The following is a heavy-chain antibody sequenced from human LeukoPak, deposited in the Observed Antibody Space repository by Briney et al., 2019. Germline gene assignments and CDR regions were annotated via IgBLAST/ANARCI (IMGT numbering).Heavy chain of an antibody. D-gene: IGHD4-11*01. J-gene: IGHJ6*02. CDR1: GFTFSDHY. V-gene: IGHV3-72*01. Sequence: QPGGSLRLSCAASGFTFSDHYMDWVRQAPGKGLEWVGRTRNKANSYTTEYAASAKGRFTISRDDSKNSLYLQMNSLKTEDTAVYYCARVTTVLTYYYGMDVWGQGTTVTVSS. CDR2: TRNKANSYTT. CDR3: ARVTTVLTYYYGMDV.